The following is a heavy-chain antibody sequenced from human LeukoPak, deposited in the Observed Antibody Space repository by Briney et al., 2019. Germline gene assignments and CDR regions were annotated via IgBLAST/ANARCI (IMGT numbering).Heavy chain of an antibody. D-gene: IGHD1-1*01. J-gene: IGHJ4*02. Sequence: SVKLCCKASAGTFTSYAISWVRQAPGQGLELMGRSIPIFGTANYAQKFQGRVTITTAESTSTAYMELSSPRSEDTVVYYCAREGTEYYFDYWGQGTLVTVSS. CDR3: AREGTEYYFDY. CDR2: SIPIFGTA. V-gene: IGHV1-69*05. CDR1: AGTFTSYA.